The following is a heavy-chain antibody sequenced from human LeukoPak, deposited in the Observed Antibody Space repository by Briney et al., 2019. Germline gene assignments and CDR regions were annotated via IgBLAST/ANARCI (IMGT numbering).Heavy chain of an antibody. J-gene: IGHJ4*02. CDR2: VSGGGDYT. CDR1: GFTFSSYA. CDR3: ARRIAARPRSPPFDD. Sequence: GGSLRLSCAVSGFTFSSYAMSWVRQAPGKGLEWVSAVSGGGDYTYHADSVKGRFTISRDNSKNTLYLQMNSLRVEDTAVYYCARRIAARPRSPPFDDWGQGTLVTVSS. V-gene: IGHV3-23*01. D-gene: IGHD6-6*01.